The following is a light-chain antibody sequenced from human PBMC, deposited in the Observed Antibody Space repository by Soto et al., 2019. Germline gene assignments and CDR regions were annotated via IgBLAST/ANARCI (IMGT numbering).Light chain of an antibody. CDR1: QSISSW. Sequence: DIQMTQSPSTLSASVGARVTITCRASQSISSWLAWYQQKPGKAPKILIYKASSLESGVPSRFSGSGSGTEFPLTISSMHPDYFATYYCQQYNSYWTFGQGTKVDIK. CDR3: QQYNSYWT. J-gene: IGKJ1*01. CDR2: KAS. V-gene: IGKV1-5*03.